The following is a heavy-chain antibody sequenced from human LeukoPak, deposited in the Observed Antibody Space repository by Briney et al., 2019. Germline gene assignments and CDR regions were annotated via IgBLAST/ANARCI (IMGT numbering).Heavy chain of an antibody. D-gene: IGHD5-18*01. V-gene: IGHV1-24*01. CDR3: ATAKIQLWFFDY. J-gene: IGHJ4*02. CDR2: FDPEDGET. Sequence: ASVNVSCKVSGYTLTELSMHWVRQAPGKGLEWMGGFDPEDGETIYAQKFQGRVTMTEDTSTDTAYMELSSLRSEDTAVYYCATAKIQLWFFDYWGQGTLVTVSS. CDR1: GYTLTELS.